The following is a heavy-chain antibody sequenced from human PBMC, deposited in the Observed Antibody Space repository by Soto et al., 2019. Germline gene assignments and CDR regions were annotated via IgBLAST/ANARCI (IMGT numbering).Heavy chain of an antibody. V-gene: IGHV3-48*01. CDR2: ISTSTNTI. D-gene: IGHD1-1*01. Sequence: EVQLVESGGGLVQPGGSLKLSCAASGFTFINYSMNWVRQAPGKGLEWVSYISTSTNTIYYADSVKGRFTVSRDNAKNSLSLQINSRRAEDTAVYYCARRGWNDSFDYWGQGALVTVSS. J-gene: IGHJ4*02. CDR1: GFTFINYS. CDR3: ARRGWNDSFDY.